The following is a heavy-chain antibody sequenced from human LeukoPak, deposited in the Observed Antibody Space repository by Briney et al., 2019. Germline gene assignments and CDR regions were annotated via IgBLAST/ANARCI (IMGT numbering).Heavy chain of an antibody. Sequence: SETLSLTCTVSGGSISSYYWSWIRQPPGKGLEWIGYIYYSGSTNYNPSLKSRVTISVDTSKNQFSLKLSSVTAADTAVYYCARHIFSSSSNWFDPWGQGTLVTVSS. CDR1: GGSISSYY. J-gene: IGHJ5*02. CDR2: IYYSGST. CDR3: ARHIFSSSSNWFDP. V-gene: IGHV4-59*08. D-gene: IGHD6-6*01.